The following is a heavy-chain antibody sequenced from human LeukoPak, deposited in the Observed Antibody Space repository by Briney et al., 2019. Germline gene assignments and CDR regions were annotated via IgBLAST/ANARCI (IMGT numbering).Heavy chain of an antibody. CDR3: AVPPGITIFGVVRDLAGDAFDI. J-gene: IGHJ3*02. D-gene: IGHD3-3*01. CDR1: GFTVSSNY. Sequence: GGSLRLSCAASGFTVSSNYMSWVRQAPGKGLEWVSVIYSGGSTYYADSVKGRFTISRDNSKNTLYLQMNSLRSEDTAVYYCAVPPGITIFGVVRDLAGDAFDIWGQGTMVTVSS. CDR2: IYSGGST. V-gene: IGHV3-53*05.